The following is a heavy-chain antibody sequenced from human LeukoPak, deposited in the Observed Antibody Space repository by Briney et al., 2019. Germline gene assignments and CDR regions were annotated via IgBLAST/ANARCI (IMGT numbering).Heavy chain of an antibody. Sequence: GGSLRLSCAASGFTFSSYWMSWVRQAPGKGLEWVANIKQDEGEKFYVDSLKGRFTISRDNAKNSLYLDMNSLKAEDTAVYYCAGVVVTFSFYYWGQGTLVTVSS. D-gene: IGHD4-23*01. V-gene: IGHV3-7*04. CDR3: AGVVVTFSFYY. CDR1: GFTFSSYW. J-gene: IGHJ4*02. CDR2: IKQDEGEK.